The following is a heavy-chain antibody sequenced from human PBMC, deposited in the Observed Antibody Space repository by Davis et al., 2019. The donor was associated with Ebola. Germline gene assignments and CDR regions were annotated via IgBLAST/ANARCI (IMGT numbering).Heavy chain of an antibody. CDR2: INTRDDAR. Sequence: PGGSLRLSCVTSGFTFTSYSFNWIRQTPGKGLEWIAHINTRDDARVYADSVRGRFTISRDDAANSLSLQMDSLKHEDTAVYYCVRDYLFAFDSWGQGTPVTVSS. D-gene: IGHD3-10*02. CDR3: VRDYLFAFDS. CDR1: GFTFTSYS. V-gene: IGHV3-48*02. J-gene: IGHJ4*02.